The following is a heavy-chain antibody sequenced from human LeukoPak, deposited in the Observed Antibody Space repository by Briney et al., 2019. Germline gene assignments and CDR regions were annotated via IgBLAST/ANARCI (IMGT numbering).Heavy chain of an antibody. D-gene: IGHD2-2*01. Sequence: PGGSLRLSRAASRFSFRIYRIPWGRPAPGQGLEVVAFFGFDGSDKYYADSVKGRFTISRDNSKNTLYLQMNSLRPEDTAVYYCAKDRRYCTSTTCPEYWGQGTPVTVSS. CDR1: RFSFRIYR. CDR3: AKDRRYCTSTTCPEY. V-gene: IGHV3-30*02. J-gene: IGHJ4*02. CDR2: FGFDGSDK.